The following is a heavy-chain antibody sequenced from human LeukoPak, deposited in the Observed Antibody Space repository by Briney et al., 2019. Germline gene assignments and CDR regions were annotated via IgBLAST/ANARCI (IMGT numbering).Heavy chain of an antibody. CDR1: GFTFSSYS. CDR2: ISSSGSTI. Sequence: GGSLRLSCAASGFTFSSYSMNWVRQAPGKGLEWVSSISSSGSTIYYADSVKGRFTISRDNAKNSLYLQMNSLRAEDTAVYYCARDPRGPMPFDYWGQGTLVTVSS. D-gene: IGHD2-2*01. V-gene: IGHV3-21*04. CDR3: ARDPRGPMPFDY. J-gene: IGHJ4*02.